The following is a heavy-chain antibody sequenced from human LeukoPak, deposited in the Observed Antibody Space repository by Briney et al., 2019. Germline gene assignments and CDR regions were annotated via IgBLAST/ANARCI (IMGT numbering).Heavy chain of an antibody. J-gene: IGHJ6*03. D-gene: IGHD3-10*01. CDR3: AYGSGSYYYYMDV. CDR1: GFTFSSYE. CDR2: ISSSGSTI. Sequence: GGSLRLSCAASGFTFSSYEMNWVRQAPGKGLEWVSYISSSGSTIYYADSVKGRFTISRDNAKNSLYLQMHSLRAEDTAVYYCAYGSGSYYYYMDVWGKGTTVTISS. V-gene: IGHV3-48*03.